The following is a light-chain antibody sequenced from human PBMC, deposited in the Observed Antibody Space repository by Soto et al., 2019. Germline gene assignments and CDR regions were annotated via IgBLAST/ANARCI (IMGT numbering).Light chain of an antibody. CDR1: SSNIGSNT. CDR3: AASDDSLNGVV. Sequence: QSVLTQPPSASGTPGQKVTISCSGSSSNIGSNTVNWYQQFPGTAPKLLIYSNNLRPSGVPDRFSGSKSGTSASLAISGLQSDDEAEYYCAASDDSLNGVVFAGGTKLTVL. J-gene: IGLJ2*01. CDR2: SNN. V-gene: IGLV1-44*01.